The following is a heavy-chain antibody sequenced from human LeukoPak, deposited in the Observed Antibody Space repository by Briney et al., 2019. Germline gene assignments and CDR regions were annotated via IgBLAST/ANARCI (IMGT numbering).Heavy chain of an antibody. CDR2: ISGSGGST. Sequence: GGSLRLFCAASGFTFSSYAMSWVRQAPEKGLEWVSAISGSGGSTYYADSVKGRFTISRDNSKNTLYLQMNSLRAEDTAVYYCAKGSGSITIFGVVIHFDYWGQGTLVTVSS. CDR3: AKGSGSITIFGVVIHFDY. J-gene: IGHJ4*02. CDR1: GFTFSSYA. D-gene: IGHD3-3*01. V-gene: IGHV3-23*01.